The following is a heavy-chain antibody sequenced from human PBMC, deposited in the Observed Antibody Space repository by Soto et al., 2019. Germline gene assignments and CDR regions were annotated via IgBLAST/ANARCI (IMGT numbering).Heavy chain of an antibody. V-gene: IGHV3-53*01. CDR2: IYSGGST. CDR3: ARGGLEQPEQDAFDI. CDR1: GFTVSSNY. J-gene: IGHJ3*02. D-gene: IGHD3-3*01. Sequence: GGSLRLSCAASGFTVSSNYMSWVRQAPGKGLEWVSVIYSGGSTYYADSVKGRFTISRDNSKNTLYLQMNSLRAEDTAVYYCARGGLEQPEQDAFDIWGQGTMVTVSS.